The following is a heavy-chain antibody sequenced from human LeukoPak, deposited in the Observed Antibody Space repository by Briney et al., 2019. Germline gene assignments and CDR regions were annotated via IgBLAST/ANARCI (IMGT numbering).Heavy chain of an antibody. D-gene: IGHD3/OR15-3a*01. CDR1: GFTFVTYG. J-gene: IGHJ2*01. Sequence: GGSLRLSCEASGFTFVTYGLTWVRQAPGMGLEWVSGITGSSTWTYYADSVRARFTISIDNSKNTLHLQMNNLTADDTAIYYCARELDTLVTVLPALGGRGTLVTVSS. CDR3: ARELDTLVTVLPAL. CDR2: ITGSSTWT. V-gene: IGHV3-23*01.